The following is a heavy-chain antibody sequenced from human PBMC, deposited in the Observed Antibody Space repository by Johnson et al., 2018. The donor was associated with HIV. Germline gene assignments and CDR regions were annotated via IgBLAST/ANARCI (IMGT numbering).Heavy chain of an antibody. CDR3: TTEGDAFDI. Sequence: VHLVESGGGLVQPGGSLRLSCAASGFTFSSYGMHWVRQAPGKGLEWVAVISYDESNKYYADSVKGRFTISRDNSKNTLYLQMSSLRTEDAAVYYCTTEGDAFDIWGQGTMVTVSS. V-gene: IGHV3-30*03. CDR2: ISYDESNK. J-gene: IGHJ3*02. CDR1: GFTFSSYG.